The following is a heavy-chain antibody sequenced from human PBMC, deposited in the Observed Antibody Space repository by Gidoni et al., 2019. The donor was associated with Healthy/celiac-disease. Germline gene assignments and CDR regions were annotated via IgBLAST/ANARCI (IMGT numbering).Heavy chain of an antibody. CDR3: AKGTWGMDV. Sequence: EVQLVESGGGLVQPGRSLRLSCAASGFTFDDYAMHWVRQAPGKGLEWVSGISWNSGSIGYADSVKGRFTISRDNAKNSLYLQMNSLRAEDTALYYCAKGTWGMDVWGQGTTVTVSS. V-gene: IGHV3-9*01. CDR2: ISWNSGSI. J-gene: IGHJ6*02. CDR1: GFTFDDYA.